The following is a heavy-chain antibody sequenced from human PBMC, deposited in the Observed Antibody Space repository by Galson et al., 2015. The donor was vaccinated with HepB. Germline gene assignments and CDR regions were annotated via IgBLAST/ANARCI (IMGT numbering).Heavy chain of an antibody. CDR2: ISANTGNA. J-gene: IGHJ4*02. CDR1: GYTFTSNG. V-gene: IGHV1-18*01. D-gene: IGHD2-15*01. CDR3: ARGRLHSLDY. Sequence: SVKVSCKASGYTFTSNGISWVRQAPGHGLEWMGWISANTGNANYAQKFQGRVTLTRDTSTSSVHMELRSLRIDDTAVYYCARGRLHSLDYWGPGSLVTVSS.